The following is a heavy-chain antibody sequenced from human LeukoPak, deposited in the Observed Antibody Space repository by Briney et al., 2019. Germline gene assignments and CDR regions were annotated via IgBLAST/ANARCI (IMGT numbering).Heavy chain of an antibody. V-gene: IGHV7-4-1*02. D-gene: IGHD3-10*01. CDR2: INTNTGNP. Sequence: ASVKVSCKASGYTFTTYAMNWVRQAPGQGLEWMGWINTNTGNPTYAQGFTGRFVFSLDTSVSTAYLQISSLKAEDTAVYYCAKNQLWFGGKMDVWGKGTTVTISS. CDR1: GYTFTTYA. CDR3: AKNQLWFGGKMDV. J-gene: IGHJ6*04.